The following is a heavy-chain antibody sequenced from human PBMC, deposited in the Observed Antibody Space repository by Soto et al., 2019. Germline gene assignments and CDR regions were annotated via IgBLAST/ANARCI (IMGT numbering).Heavy chain of an antibody. CDR2: ISSNSAYI. V-gene: IGHV3-21*01. CDR1: GLTFCSLT. D-gene: IGHD6-13*01. CDR3: TRDASRDSSARGWFDP. Sequence: AGGSMELSRAACGLTFCSLTMNWVLQAPGKGLEWVSTISSNSAYIYYTDALRGRFTISRDNAKNSLHLQMNSLRAEDTAVYYCTRDASRDSSARGWFDPWGPGTLVTVSS. J-gene: IGHJ5*02.